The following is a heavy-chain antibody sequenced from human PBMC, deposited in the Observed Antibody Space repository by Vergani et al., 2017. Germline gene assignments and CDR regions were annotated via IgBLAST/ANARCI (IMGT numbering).Heavy chain of an antibody. CDR2: ISGSGGNT. Sequence: EVQLLESGGGLVQPGGSLRLSCAASGFTFSSYAMSWVRQVPGKGLEWVSGISGSGGNTYYANSVKGRFTISRDNSKNTLYLQMNSLRAEDTAVYYCAKVVRYGGHPYFDYWGQGTLVTVSS. CDR1: GFTFSSYA. V-gene: IGHV3-23*01. CDR3: AKVVRYGGHPYFDY. J-gene: IGHJ4*02. D-gene: IGHD1-26*01.